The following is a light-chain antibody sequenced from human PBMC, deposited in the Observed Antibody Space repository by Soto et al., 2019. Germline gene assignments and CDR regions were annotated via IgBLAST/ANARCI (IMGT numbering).Light chain of an antibody. J-gene: IGKJ5*01. CDR3: QQLNSYPIT. Sequence: DIQLTQSPSFLSASVGDRVTITCRASQGISSYLAWYQQKPGQAPKLLIYAASTLQSGVPSRFSGSESGTEFTLTISSLQPEDFATYYCQQLNSYPITFGQGTRLEIK. V-gene: IGKV1-9*01. CDR2: AAS. CDR1: QGISSY.